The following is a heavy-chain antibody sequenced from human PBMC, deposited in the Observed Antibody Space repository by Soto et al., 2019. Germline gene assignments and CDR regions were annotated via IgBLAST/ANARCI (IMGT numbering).Heavy chain of an antibody. CDR2: IIPIFGTA. Sequence: ASVKVSCKASGGTFISYAISWVRQAPGQGLEWTGGIIPIFGTANYAQKFQGRVTITADESTSTAYMELSSLRSEDTAVYYCARANYYGSGSYPYYFDYWGQGTLVTVSS. J-gene: IGHJ4*02. D-gene: IGHD3-10*01. V-gene: IGHV1-69*13. CDR1: GGTFISYA. CDR3: ARANYYGSGSYPYYFDY.